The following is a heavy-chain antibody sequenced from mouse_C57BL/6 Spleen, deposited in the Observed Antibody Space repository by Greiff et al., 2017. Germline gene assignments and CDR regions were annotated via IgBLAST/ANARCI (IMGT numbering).Heavy chain of an antibody. D-gene: IGHD2-10*01. Sequence: EVQLQQSGPELVKPGASVKIPCKASGYTFTDYNMDWVKQSHGKSLEWIGDINPNNGGTIYNQKFKGKATLTVDKSSSTAYMELRSLTSEDTAVYYCARSYYGNPFFDYWGQGTTLTVSS. CDR1: GYTFTDYN. CDR3: ARSYYGNPFFDY. CDR2: INPNNGGT. J-gene: IGHJ2*01. V-gene: IGHV1-18*01.